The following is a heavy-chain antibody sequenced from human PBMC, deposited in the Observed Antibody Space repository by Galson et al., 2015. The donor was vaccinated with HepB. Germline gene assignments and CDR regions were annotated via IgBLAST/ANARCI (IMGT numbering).Heavy chain of an antibody. CDR3: ARFYHYDSSGYHDAFDI. CDR1: GYTFTSYG. J-gene: IGHJ3*02. Sequence: SVKVSCKASGYTFTSYGISWVRQAPGQGLEWMGWISAYNGNTNYAQKLQGRVTMTTDTSTSTAYMELRSLRSDDTAVYYCARFYHYDSSGYHDAFDIWGQGTMVTVSS. V-gene: IGHV1-18*04. CDR2: ISAYNGNT. D-gene: IGHD3-22*01.